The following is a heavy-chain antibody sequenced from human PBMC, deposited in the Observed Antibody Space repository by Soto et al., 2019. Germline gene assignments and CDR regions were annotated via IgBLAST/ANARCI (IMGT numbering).Heavy chain of an antibody. CDR2: IWYDGSNK. V-gene: IGHV3-33*01. CDR1: GFTFSSYG. Sequence: LRLSCAASGFTFSSYGMHWVRQAPGKGLEWVAVIWYDGSNKYYADSVKGRFTISRDNSKNTLYLQMNSLRAEDTAVYYCARDGLLWFGESVPYYYGMDVWGQGTTVTVSS. CDR3: ARDGLLWFGESVPYYYGMDV. D-gene: IGHD3-10*01. J-gene: IGHJ6*02.